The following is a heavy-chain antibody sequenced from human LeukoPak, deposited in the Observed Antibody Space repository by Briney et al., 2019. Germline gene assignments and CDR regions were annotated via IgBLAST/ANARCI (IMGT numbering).Heavy chain of an antibody. CDR3: ARGLGGTGGYSSGYYHYYYYYYMDV. D-gene: IGHD3-22*01. V-gene: IGHV4-34*01. CDR1: GGSFSGYY. Sequence: SETLSLTCAVYGGSFSGYYWSWIRQPPGKGLEWIGEINHCGSTNYNPSLKSRVTISVDTSKNQFSLKLSSVTAADTAVYYCARGLGGTGGYSSGYYHYYYYYYMDVWGKGTTVTVSS. CDR2: INHCGST. J-gene: IGHJ6*03.